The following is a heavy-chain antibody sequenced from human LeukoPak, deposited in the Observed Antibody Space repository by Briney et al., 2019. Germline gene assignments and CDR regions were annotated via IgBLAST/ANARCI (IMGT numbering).Heavy chain of an antibody. CDR3: TTQLYYNSNGYRD. CDR1: GYGFTSYW. D-gene: IGHD3-22*01. CDR2: VYPANSDT. J-gene: IGHJ4*02. Sequence: GESLKISCQGSGYGFTSYWIGWVRQMPGKGLEWVAIVYPANSDTRYSPSFQGHVTISADKSTSTAFLQWSSLRASDTAMYYCTTQLYYNSNGYRDWGQGTLVTVSS. V-gene: IGHV5-51*01.